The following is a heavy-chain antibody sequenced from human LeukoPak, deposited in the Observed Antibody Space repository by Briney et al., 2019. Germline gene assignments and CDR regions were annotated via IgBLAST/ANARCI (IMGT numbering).Heavy chain of an antibody. CDR1: GFTFSSYA. CDR2: ISGSGAST. J-gene: IGHJ6*02. Sequence: PGGSLRLSCATSGFTFSSYAMSWVRQAPGQGLEWVSAISGSGASTYYADSVKGRFTISRDNSKNTMYLQMNSLRAEEMAVYYCATLPAATSGRDVWGQGTTVTVSS. V-gene: IGHV3-23*01. D-gene: IGHD2-2*01. CDR3: ATLPAATSGRDV.